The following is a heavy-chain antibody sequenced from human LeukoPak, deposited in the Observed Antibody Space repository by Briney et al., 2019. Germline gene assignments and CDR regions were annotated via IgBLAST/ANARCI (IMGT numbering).Heavy chain of an antibody. Sequence: SVKVSCKASGGTFSSYAISWVRQAPGQGLEWMGGIIPIFGTANYAQKFQGRVTITTDESTSTAYMELSSLRSEHTAVYYCARVATANYYDSSGYYLDYWGQGTLVTVSS. CDR2: IIPIFGTA. CDR1: GGTFSSYA. D-gene: IGHD3-22*01. CDR3: ARVATANYYDSSGYYLDY. V-gene: IGHV1-69*05. J-gene: IGHJ4*02.